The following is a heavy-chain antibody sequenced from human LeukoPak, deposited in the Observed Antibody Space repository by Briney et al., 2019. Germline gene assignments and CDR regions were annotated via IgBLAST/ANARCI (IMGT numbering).Heavy chain of an antibody. Sequence: GGSLRLSCAASGFTFSSYHMHCVRQAPGKGLEWVAFIRNDESDKYYAASVKGRFTISRDNSKNTLYVQMNSLRVEDTAVYYCAKDYEWSLDNWGQGTLVTVSS. D-gene: IGHD3-3*01. CDR3: AKDYEWSLDN. CDR1: GFTFSSYH. CDR2: IRNDESDK. V-gene: IGHV3-30*02. J-gene: IGHJ4*03.